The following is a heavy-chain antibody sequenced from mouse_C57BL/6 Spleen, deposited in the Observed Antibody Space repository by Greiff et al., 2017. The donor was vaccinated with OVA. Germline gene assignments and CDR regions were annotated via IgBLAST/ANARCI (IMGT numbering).Heavy chain of an antibody. D-gene: IGHD2-2*01. Sequence: QVQLQQSGAELVRPGTSVKVSCKASGYAFTNYLIEWVKQRPGQGLEWIGVINPGSGGTNYNEKFKGKATLTADKSSSTAYMQLSSLPSEDAAVYFCAREGLGDYFDYWGQGTTLTVSS. J-gene: IGHJ2*01. CDR2: INPGSGGT. CDR1: GYAFTNYL. V-gene: IGHV1-54*01. CDR3: AREGLGDYFDY.